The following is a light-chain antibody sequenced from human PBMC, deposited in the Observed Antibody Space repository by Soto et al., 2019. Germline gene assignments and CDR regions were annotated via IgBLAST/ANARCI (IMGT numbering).Light chain of an antibody. J-gene: IGKJ4*02. CDR1: QSVSSSA. CDR2: GAS. V-gene: IGKV3-20*01. CDR3: RYYGPPPGT. Sequence: IVLSQTTGTLPLNPGERSTRCCRASQSVSSSALAWYQQKPGQAPRRLIYGASSRATGIPDRFSGSGTGRDSTHAFSLRMPADFPVHYSRYYGPPPGTFGLGTQVEIK.